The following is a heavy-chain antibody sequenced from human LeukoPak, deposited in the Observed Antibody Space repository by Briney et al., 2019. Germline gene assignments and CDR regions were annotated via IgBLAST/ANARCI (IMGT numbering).Heavy chain of an antibody. CDR3: GRGLDDY. J-gene: IGHJ4*02. CDR2: IYYSGNT. CDR1: GGSISSSNYY. D-gene: IGHD1-1*01. V-gene: IGHV4-39*01. Sequence: PSETLSLTCTVSGGSISSSNYYWGWIRQPPGKGLEWIGTIYYSGNTYYNPSLKSRVTVSVDMSKNQFSLKLNSATAADTAVYYCGRGLDDYWGQGTLVTVSS.